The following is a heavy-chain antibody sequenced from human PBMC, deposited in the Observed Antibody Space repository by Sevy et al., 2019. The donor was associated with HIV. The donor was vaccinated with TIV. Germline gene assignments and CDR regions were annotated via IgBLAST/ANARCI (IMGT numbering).Heavy chain of an antibody. CDR3: ARGGGRGGDYSNYEFDY. D-gene: IGHD4-4*01. CDR1: GFTFSSYD. V-gene: IGHV3-13*01. CDR2: ISTAGDT. J-gene: IGHJ4*02. Sequence: GGSLRLSCAASGFTFSSYDMHWVRQATGKGLEWVSAISTAGDTYYPGSVKGRFTISRENAKNSLYLQMNSLRAGDTAVYYCARGGGRGGDYSNYEFDYWGQGTLVTVSS.